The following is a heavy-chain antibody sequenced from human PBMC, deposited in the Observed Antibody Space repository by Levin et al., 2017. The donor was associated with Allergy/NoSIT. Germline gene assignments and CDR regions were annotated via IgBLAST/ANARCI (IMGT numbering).Heavy chain of an antibody. CDR1: GGSISSSTYY. Sequence: PGGSLRLSCTVSGGSISSSTYYWGWVRQPPGKGLEWIGSIYYSASTYYNPSLRGRITMSVDTSKNQFSLKVSSVTAADTAVYYCARLPRPHASGPYNYHYYYMDVWGKGTTVTVSS. D-gene: IGHD3-10*01. V-gene: IGHV4-39*01. CDR3: ARLPRPHASGPYNYHYYYMDV. CDR2: IYYSAST. J-gene: IGHJ6*03.